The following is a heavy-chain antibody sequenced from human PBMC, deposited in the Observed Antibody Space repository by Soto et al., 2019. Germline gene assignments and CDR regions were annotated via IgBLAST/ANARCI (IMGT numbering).Heavy chain of an antibody. V-gene: IGHV3-53*01. D-gene: IGHD3-22*01. CDR3: ARSPITTGLNCFDY. J-gene: IGHJ4*02. Sequence: EVQLVESGGGLIQPGGSLRLSCAASGFTVSSNYMSWVRQAPGKGLEWVSVIYSGGSTYYADSVKGRFTISRDNSKNTLYLQMNSLRAEDTAVYYCARSPITTGLNCFDYWGQGTLVTVSS. CDR1: GFTVSSNY. CDR2: IYSGGST.